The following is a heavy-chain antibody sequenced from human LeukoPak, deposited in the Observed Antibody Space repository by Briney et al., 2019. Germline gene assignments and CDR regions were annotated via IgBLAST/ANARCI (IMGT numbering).Heavy chain of an antibody. Sequence: AGGSLRLSCAASGFTFSSYAMSWVRQAPGKGLEWVSAISGSGGSTYYADSVKGRFTISRDNSKNTLYLQMNSLRAEDTAVYCCAKDPRYYDFWSGLDWGQGTLVTVSS. CDR2: ISGSGGST. V-gene: IGHV3-23*01. J-gene: IGHJ4*02. CDR1: GFTFSSYA. CDR3: AKDPRYYDFWSGLD. D-gene: IGHD3-3*01.